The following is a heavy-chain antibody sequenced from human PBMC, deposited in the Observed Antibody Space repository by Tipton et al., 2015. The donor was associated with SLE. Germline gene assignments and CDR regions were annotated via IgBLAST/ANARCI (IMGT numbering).Heavy chain of an antibody. CDR1: GYSFTSYW. J-gene: IGHJ4*02. D-gene: IGHD1-26*01. CDR3: ARQWYSGRYDY. V-gene: IGHV4-39*01. Sequence: QLVQSGAEVKKPGESLKISCKGSGYSFTSYWIGWIRQPPGKGLEWIGSISYSGSTYYNPSLKSRLTISVDTSKKQFSLKLSSVTAADTAVYYCARQWYSGRYDYWGQGTLVTVSS. CDR2: ISYSGST.